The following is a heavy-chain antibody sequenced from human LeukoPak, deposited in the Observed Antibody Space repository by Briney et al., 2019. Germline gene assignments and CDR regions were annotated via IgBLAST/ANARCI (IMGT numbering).Heavy chain of an antibody. CDR2: IIPILGIA. Sequence: ASVKVSCKASGYTFTSYGISWVRQAPGQGLEWMGRIIPILGIANYAQKFQGRVTITADKSTSTAYMELSSLRSEDTAVYYCARDALYYYDSSGYYYDSTYWGQGTLVTVSS. D-gene: IGHD3-22*01. V-gene: IGHV1-69*04. J-gene: IGHJ4*02. CDR3: ARDALYYYDSSGYYYDSTY. CDR1: GYTFTSYG.